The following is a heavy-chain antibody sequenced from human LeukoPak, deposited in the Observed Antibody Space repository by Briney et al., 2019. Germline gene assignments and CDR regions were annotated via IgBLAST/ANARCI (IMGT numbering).Heavy chain of an antibody. CDR3: ARKVQISLEEEWFDP. CDR1: GFTFSSYW. V-gene: IGHV3-74*01. Sequence: GGSLRLSCAASGFTFSSYWMHWVRQAPGKGLVWVSRINSDGSSTSHADSVKGRFTISRDNAKNTLYLQMNSLRAEDTAVYCCARKVQISLEEEWFDPWGQGTLVTVSS. D-gene: IGHD3-3*01. J-gene: IGHJ5*02. CDR2: INSDGSST.